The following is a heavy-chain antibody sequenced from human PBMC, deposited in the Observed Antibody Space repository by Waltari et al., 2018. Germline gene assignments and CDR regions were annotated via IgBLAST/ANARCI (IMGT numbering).Heavy chain of an antibody. CDR3: ARVGATLGWFDP. CDR2: SNPNSGGT. J-gene: IGHJ5*02. CDR1: GYTLPGSY. D-gene: IGHD1-26*01. Sequence: QVQLVQSGAEVKKPGASVKVSCKASGYTLPGSYMHWVRRAPGQGLEWMGWSNPNSGGTNYAQKFQGRVTMTRDTSISTAYMELSRLRSDDTAVYYCARVGATLGWFDPWGQGTLVTVSS. V-gene: IGHV1-2*02.